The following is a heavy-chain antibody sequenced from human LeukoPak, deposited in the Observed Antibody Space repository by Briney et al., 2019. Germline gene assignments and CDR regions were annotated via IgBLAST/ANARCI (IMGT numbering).Heavy chain of an antibody. CDR3: ARDYCSSTSCLFDY. V-gene: IGHV1-2*06. CDR1: GYTFTGYH. J-gene: IGHJ4*02. CDR2: INPNSGDT. D-gene: IGHD2-2*01. Sequence: ASVKVSCKASGYTFTGYHMHWVRQAPGQGLEWMGRINPNSGDTNYAQKFQGRVTMTRDTSISTAYMELSRPRSDDTAVYYCARDYCSSTSCLFDYWGQGTLVTVSS.